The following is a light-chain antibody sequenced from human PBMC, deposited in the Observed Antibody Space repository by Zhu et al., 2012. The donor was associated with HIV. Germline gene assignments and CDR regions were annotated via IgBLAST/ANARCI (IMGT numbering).Light chain of an antibody. CDR3: QQYGSSPDIT. CDR2: GAS. J-gene: IGKJ5*01. V-gene: IGKV3-20*01. Sequence: EIVLTQSPDTLSLSPGERATLSCRASQSISSSYLAWYQRKPGQAPRLLIYGASNRAAGFSDRFSGSGSGTDFTLTISRLEPEDFAVYWCQQYGSSPDITFGQGTRLEIK. CDR1: QSISSSY.